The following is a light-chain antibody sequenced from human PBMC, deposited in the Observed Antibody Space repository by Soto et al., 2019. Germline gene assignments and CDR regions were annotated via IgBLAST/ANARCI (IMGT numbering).Light chain of an antibody. J-gene: IGKJ5*01. V-gene: IGKV3-11*01. CDR3: QQRSIWPIT. CDR1: QSISSD. CDR2: DTS. Sequence: EILLTQSPGTLSLSPGERATLSCRASQSISSDHLAWYQQKPGQAPGLVIYDTSNRATGIPARFSGSGSGTDFTLTISPLEPEDFAVYYCQQRSIWPITFGQGTRLEIK.